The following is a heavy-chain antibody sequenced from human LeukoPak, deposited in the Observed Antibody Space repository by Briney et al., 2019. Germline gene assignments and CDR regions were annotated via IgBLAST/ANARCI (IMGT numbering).Heavy chain of an antibody. Sequence: SETLSLTCTVSGGSISSYYWSWIRQPPGKGLEWIGYIYYSGSTNHNPSLKSRVTISVDTSKNQFSLKLSSVTAADSAVYYCARRTTSTAHFDYWGQGILVTVSS. CDR3: ARRTTSTAHFDY. D-gene: IGHD1-1*01. CDR1: GGSISSYY. V-gene: IGHV4-59*08. CDR2: IYYSGST. J-gene: IGHJ4*02.